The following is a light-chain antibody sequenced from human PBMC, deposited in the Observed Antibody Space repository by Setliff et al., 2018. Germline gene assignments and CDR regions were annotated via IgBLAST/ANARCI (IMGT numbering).Light chain of an antibody. CDR3: AAWDDSLMVVV. CDR2: KNN. V-gene: IGLV1-44*01. CDR1: NSNIGSRS. J-gene: IGLJ2*01. Sequence: QSALAQPPSASGTPGQRVTISCSGSNSNIGSRSVNWYQQLPGTAPKLLIYKNNQRPSGVPDRFSGSKSGTSASLAIGGLQSEDEADYYCAAWDDSLMVVVLGGGTKVT.